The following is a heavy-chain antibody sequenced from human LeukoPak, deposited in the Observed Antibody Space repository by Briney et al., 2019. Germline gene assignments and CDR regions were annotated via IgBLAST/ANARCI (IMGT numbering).Heavy chain of an antibody. CDR2: ISSSSSYI. Sequence: GGSLRLSCAASGFTFSSYSMNWVRQAPGKGLEWVSSISSSSSYIYYADSVKGRFTISRDNAKNSLYLQMNSLRAEDTAVYYCARGGLGCSSTSCYGIGYWGQGTLVTVSS. V-gene: IGHV3-21*01. CDR3: ARGGLGCSSTSCYGIGY. D-gene: IGHD2-2*01. CDR1: GFTFSSYS. J-gene: IGHJ4*02.